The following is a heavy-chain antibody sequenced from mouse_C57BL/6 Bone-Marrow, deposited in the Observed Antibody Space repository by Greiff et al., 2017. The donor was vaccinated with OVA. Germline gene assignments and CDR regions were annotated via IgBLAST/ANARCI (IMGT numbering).Heavy chain of an antibody. CDR2: IYPRSGNT. D-gene: IGHD1-1*01. Sequence: VQLQQSGAELARPGASVKLSCKASGYTFTSYGISWVKQSTGQGLEWIGEIYPRSGNTYYNEKFKGKATLTADKSSSTAYMELRSLTSEDSAVYFCARSHGSSGGFAYWGQGTLVTVSA. J-gene: IGHJ3*01. CDR3: ARSHGSSGGFAY. V-gene: IGHV1-81*01. CDR1: GYTFTSYG.